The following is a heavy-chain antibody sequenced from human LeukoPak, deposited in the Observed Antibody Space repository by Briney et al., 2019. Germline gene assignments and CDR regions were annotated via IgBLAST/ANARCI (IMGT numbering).Heavy chain of an antibody. CDR1: GGTFSSYA. Sequence: GASVKVSCKASGGTFSSYAISWVRQAPGQGLEWMGGIIPIFGTANYAQKFQGRVTITTDESTSTAYMELSSLRSGDTAVYYCARDRQYCSGGSCYFKDFDYWGQGTLVTVSS. CDR3: ARDRQYCSGGSCYFKDFDY. D-gene: IGHD2-15*01. V-gene: IGHV1-69*05. J-gene: IGHJ4*02. CDR2: IIPIFGTA.